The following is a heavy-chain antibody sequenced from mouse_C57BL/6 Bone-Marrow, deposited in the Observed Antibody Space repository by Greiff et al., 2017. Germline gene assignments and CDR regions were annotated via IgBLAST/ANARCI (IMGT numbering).Heavy chain of an antibody. V-gene: IGHV1-55*01. D-gene: IGHD2-5*01. J-gene: IGHJ1*03. CDR3: VYSNYGYFDV. CDR2: IYPGSGST. Sequence: QVQLQQPGAELVKPGASVKMSCKASGYTFTSYWITWVKQRPGQGLEWIGDIYPGSGSTNYNEKFKSKATLSVDTSSCTAYMQLSSLTSEDSAVYYCVYSNYGYFDVWGTGTTVTVSS. CDR1: GYTFTSYW.